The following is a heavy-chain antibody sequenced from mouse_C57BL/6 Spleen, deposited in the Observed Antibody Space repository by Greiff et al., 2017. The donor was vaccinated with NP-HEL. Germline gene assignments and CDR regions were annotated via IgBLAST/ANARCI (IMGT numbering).Heavy chain of an antibody. Sequence: EVMLAESGGDLVKPGGSLKLSCAASGFTFSSYGMSWVRQTPDKRLEWVATISSGGSYTYYPDSVKGRFTISRDNAKNTLYLQMSSLKSEDTAMYYCARGTTVVAPVPFDYWGQGTTLTVSS. CDR1: GFTFSSYG. J-gene: IGHJ2*01. CDR3: ARGTTVVAPVPFDY. CDR2: ISSGGSYT. V-gene: IGHV5-6*02. D-gene: IGHD1-1*01.